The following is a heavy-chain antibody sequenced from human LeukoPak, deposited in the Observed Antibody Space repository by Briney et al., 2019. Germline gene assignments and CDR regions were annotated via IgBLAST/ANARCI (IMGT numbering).Heavy chain of an antibody. CDR3: ARSGSYSGPYVY. CDR2: IYYSGST. CDR1: GGSISSTSYY. V-gene: IGHV4-39*07. J-gene: IGHJ4*02. D-gene: IGHD1-26*01. Sequence: PSETLSLTCTVSGGSISSTSYYWGWIRQPPGKGLEWIGNIYYSGSTNYNPSLKSRITMSVDTSKNQFSLKLSSVTAADTAVYYCARSGSYSGPYVYWGQGTVVTVSS.